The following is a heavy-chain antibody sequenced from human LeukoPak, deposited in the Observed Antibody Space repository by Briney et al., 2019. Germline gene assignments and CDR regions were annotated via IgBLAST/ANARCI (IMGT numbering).Heavy chain of an antibody. D-gene: IGHD3-22*01. J-gene: IGHJ4*02. CDR1: GFTFSSYG. CDR2: IRYDGSNK. V-gene: IGHV3-30*02. Sequence: PGGSLRLSCAASGFTFSSYGMHWVRQAPGKGLEWVAFIRYDGSNKYYADSVKGRFTISRDNSKNTLYLQMNSLRAEDTAVYYCASTDSSGYYYDFDYWGQGTLVTVSS. CDR3: ASTDSSGYYYDFDY.